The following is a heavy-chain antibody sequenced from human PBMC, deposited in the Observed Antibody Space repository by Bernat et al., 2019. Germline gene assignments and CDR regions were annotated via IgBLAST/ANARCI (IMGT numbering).Heavy chain of an antibody. D-gene: IGHD3-16*01. J-gene: IGHJ6*03. CDR3: ARGFGLENTYYYYYYMDV. CDR1: GGSFSGYY. Sequence: QVQLQQWGAGLLKPSETLSLTCAVYGGSFSGYYWSWIRQPPGKGLEWIGEINHSGSTNYNPSLKSRVTISVDTSKNQFSLKLSSVTAADTAVYYCARGFGLENTYYYYYYMDVWGKGTTVTVSS. CDR2: INHSGST. V-gene: IGHV4-34*01.